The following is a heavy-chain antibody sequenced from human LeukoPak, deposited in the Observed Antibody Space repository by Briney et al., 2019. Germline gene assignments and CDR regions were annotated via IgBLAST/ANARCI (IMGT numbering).Heavy chain of an antibody. J-gene: IGHJ6*03. CDR1: GFIVNTYY. D-gene: IGHD2-2*01. CDR3: ARVGCSTSCYYYYYYMDV. Sequence: PGGSLRLSCAVSGFIVNTYYMSWVRQAPGKGLEWVSYISSSSSTIYYADSVKGRFTISRDNAKNSLYLQMNSLRAEDTAVYYCARVGCSTSCYYYYYYMDVWGKGTTVTVSS. V-gene: IGHV3-48*01. CDR2: ISSSSSTI.